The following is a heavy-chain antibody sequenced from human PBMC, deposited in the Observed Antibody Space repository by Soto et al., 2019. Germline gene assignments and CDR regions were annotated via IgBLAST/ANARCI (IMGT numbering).Heavy chain of an antibody. J-gene: IGHJ4*02. CDR3: ARGPYDSSGYPFGFDY. Sequence: KTSETLSLTCTVSGGSISSYYWSWIRQPAGKGLEWIGRIYTSGSTNYNPSLKSRVTMSVDTSKNQFSLKLSSVTAADTAVYYCARGPYDSSGYPFGFDYWGQGTLVTVSS. D-gene: IGHD3-22*01. V-gene: IGHV4-4*07. CDR1: GGSISSYY. CDR2: IYTSGST.